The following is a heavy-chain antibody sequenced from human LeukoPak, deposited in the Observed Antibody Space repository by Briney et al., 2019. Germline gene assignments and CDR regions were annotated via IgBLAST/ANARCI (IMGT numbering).Heavy chain of an antibody. CDR3: ARISAVKPYYFDY. CDR1: GDSITSYY. V-gene: IGHV4-4*07. Sequence: SETLSLTCTVSGDSITSYYWSWIRQPAGKGLEWIGRIYTSGSINYNPSLESRVTLLVDTSKKQFSLRLTSVTAADTAVYYCARISAVKPYYFDYWGQGTLVTVSS. CDR2: IYTSGSI. D-gene: IGHD6-25*01. J-gene: IGHJ4*02.